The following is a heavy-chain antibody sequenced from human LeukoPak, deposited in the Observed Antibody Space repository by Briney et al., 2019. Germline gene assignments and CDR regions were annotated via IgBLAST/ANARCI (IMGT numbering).Heavy chain of an antibody. Sequence: GASVKVSCKASGYTFISYGISWVRQAPGQGLEWMGWITTYNGNTYSAQKFQGRVTMTTDTSTSTAYMELRCLRSDDTAVYYCAREMWGTTLVTPFDYWGQGTLVTVSS. CDR2: ITTYNGNT. V-gene: IGHV1-18*01. D-gene: IGHD4-23*01. CDR3: AREMWGTTLVTPFDY. CDR1: GYTFISYG. J-gene: IGHJ4*02.